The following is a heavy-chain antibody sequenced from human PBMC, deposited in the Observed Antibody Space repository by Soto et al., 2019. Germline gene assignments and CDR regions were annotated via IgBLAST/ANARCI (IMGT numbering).Heavy chain of an antibody. D-gene: IGHD2-21*01. V-gene: IGHV1-69*01. CDR3: AREAIGSYYGMDV. CDR2: IIPIFGTA. J-gene: IGHJ6*02. CDR1: VGSFSSCA. Sequence: GASVNVSCKAAVGSFSSCAISRVSQDPGQGLEWMGGIIPIFGTANYAQKFQGRVTITADESTSTAYMELSSLRSEDTAVYYCAREAIGSYYGMDVWGQGTTVTVSS.